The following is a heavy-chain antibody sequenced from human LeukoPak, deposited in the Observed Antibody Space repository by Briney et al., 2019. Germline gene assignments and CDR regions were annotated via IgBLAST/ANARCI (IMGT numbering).Heavy chain of an antibody. CDR2: IRSSGSTI. CDR1: GFNFSDYY. V-gene: IGHV3-11*01. Sequence: GGSLRLSCAASGFNFSDYYMSWLRQAPGKGLEWVSYIRSSGSTIYYADSVKGRFTISRDNAKNSLYLQMNSLRAEDTAVYYCARSRQTTNYYYYYGMDVWGQGTTVTVSS. D-gene: IGHD1-1*01. CDR3: ARSRQTTNYYYYYGMDV. J-gene: IGHJ6*02.